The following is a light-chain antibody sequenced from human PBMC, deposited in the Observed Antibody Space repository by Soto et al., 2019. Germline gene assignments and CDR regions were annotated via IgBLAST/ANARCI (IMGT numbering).Light chain of an antibody. CDR3: CSYAGSYTYV. Sequence: QSVLAQPRSVSGSPGQSVTISCTGTNSDVGTFYFVSWYQQYPDKGPKLIIYDVTERPSGVLDRFSGSESGNTASLTISGLQAEDEADYYCCSYAGSYTYVFGSGTKATVL. J-gene: IGLJ1*01. V-gene: IGLV2-11*01. CDR2: DVT. CDR1: NSDVGTFYF.